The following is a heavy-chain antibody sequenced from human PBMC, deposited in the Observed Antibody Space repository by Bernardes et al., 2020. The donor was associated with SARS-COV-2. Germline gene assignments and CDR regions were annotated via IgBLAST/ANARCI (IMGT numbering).Heavy chain of an antibody. CDR2: ISSGGVST. Sequence: GRSLRLSCLASGFTFNSHAMHWVRQAPGKGLKYVAGISSGGVSTTYADSVKGRVTISRDNFKNTLYLQMDDLRPEDMGVYYCARADFSGWDPDYGLDVWGQGTTVTVSS. J-gene: IGHJ6*02. CDR1: GFTFNSHA. CDR3: ARADFSGWDPDYGLDV. V-gene: IGHV3-64*02. D-gene: IGHD6-19*01.